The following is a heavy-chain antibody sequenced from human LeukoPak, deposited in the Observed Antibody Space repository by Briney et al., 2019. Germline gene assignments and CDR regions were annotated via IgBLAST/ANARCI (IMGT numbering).Heavy chain of an antibody. V-gene: IGHV1-8*01. Sequence: ASVKVSCKASGYTFTSYDINWVRQATGQGLEWMGWMNPNSGNTGYAQKFQGRVTMTRNTSISTAYMELSSLRSEDTAVYYCARGDHILTGYIGNWFDPWGQGTLVTVSS. J-gene: IGHJ5*02. CDR1: GYTFTSYD. D-gene: IGHD3-9*01. CDR2: MNPNSGNT. CDR3: ARGDHILTGYIGNWFDP.